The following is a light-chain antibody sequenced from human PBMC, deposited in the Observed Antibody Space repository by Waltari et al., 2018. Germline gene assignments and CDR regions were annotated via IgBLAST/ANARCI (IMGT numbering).Light chain of an antibody. Sequence: QSVLTQPPSVSGAPGQRVTISCTGSSSNIGAGYDVHWCQQLPGTAPKILIYGNSNRPSGVPDRFSGSKSGTSASLAITGLQAEDEADYYCQSYDSSLSGSWVFGGGTKLTVL. CDR2: GNS. J-gene: IGLJ2*01. V-gene: IGLV1-40*01. CDR3: QSYDSSLSGSWV. CDR1: SSNIGAGYD.